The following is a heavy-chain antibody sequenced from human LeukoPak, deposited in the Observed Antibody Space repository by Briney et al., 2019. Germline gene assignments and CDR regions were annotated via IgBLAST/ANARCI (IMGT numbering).Heavy chain of an antibody. J-gene: IGHJ4*02. CDR1: GYTFTSYD. V-gene: IGHV1-18*01. Sequence: GASVKVSCKASGYTFTSYDINWVRQAPGQGLEWMGYISSYNGNTNYAQKLQGRVTMTTDTSTSTAYMELRSLRSDDTAVYYCARVEEWEPQPFDYWGQGTLVTVSS. CDR3: ARVEEWEPQPFDY. D-gene: IGHD1-26*01. CDR2: ISSYNGNT.